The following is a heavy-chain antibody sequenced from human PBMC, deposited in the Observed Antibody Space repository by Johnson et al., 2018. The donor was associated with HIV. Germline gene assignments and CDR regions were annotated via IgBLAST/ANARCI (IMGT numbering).Heavy chain of an antibody. Sequence: QVQLVESGGGVVQPGRSLRLSCAASGFTFSSYAMHWVRQAPGKGLEWVAVMSYDGTNKYYADSVKGRFTISRDNSKNTRYLQKNSLSTVTAPLGGTEAFDIWGQGKMGTLS. J-gene: IGHJ3*02. CDR3: EAFDI. V-gene: IGHV3-30*04. CDR2: MSYDGTNK. CDR1: GFTFSSYA. D-gene: IGHD4-23*01.